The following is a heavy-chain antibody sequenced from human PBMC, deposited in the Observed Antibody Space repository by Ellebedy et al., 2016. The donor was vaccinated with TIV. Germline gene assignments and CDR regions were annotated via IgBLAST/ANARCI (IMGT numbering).Heavy chain of an antibody. J-gene: IGHJ4*02. CDR3: ARDSGFGVDTPY. V-gene: IGHV3-53*01. CDR2: IYPDDRT. D-gene: IGHD3-3*01. Sequence: GGSLRLXXAASGFIVSATYMSWVRQAPGKGLEWVSIIYPDDRTFYAGFAGGRFSISRDKSKNTLYLQMNSLRADDTAVYYCARDSGFGVDTPYWGQGTPVTVSS. CDR1: GFIVSATY.